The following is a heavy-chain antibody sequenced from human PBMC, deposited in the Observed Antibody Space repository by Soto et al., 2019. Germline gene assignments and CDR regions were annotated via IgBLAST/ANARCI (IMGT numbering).Heavy chain of an antibody. CDR2: ISSSSSYI. D-gene: IGHD3-16*01. Sequence: GSLRLSCAASGFTFSSYSMNWVRQAPGKGLEWVSSISSSSSYIYYADSVKGRFTISRDNAKNSLYLQMNSLRAEDTAVYYCAKDHAELRFWGRFFDYGGRGPLVTAPS. V-gene: IGHV3-21*01. CDR3: AKDHAELRFWGRFFDY. J-gene: IGHJ4*02. CDR1: GFTFSSYS.